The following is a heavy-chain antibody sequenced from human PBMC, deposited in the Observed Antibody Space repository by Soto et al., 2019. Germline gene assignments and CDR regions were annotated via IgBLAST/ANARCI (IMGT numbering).Heavy chain of an antibody. V-gene: IGHV1-69*13. J-gene: IGHJ5*02. CDR1: GGTFSSYA. CDR3: AVLIAAAGFNWFDP. Sequence: GASVKVSCKASGGTFSSYAISWVRQAPGQGLEWMGGIIPIFGTANYAQKFQGRVTITADESTSTAYMELSSLRSEDTAVYYCAVLIAAAGFNWFDPWGQGTLVTVSS. D-gene: IGHD6-13*01. CDR2: IIPIFGTA.